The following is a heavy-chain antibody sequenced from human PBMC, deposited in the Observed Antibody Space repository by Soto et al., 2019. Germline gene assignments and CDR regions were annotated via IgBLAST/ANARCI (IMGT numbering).Heavy chain of an antibody. V-gene: IGHV1-69*06. CDR2: IIPIFGTA. D-gene: IGHD3-3*01. CDR1: GGTLSSYA. J-gene: IGHJ5*02. CDR3: ASLVGRGRDQDYDFWYGSDFDP. Sequence: SVTVSYKASGGTLSSYAICLVRQAPRQGLEWMGGIIPIFGTANYAQKFQRRVTITADKSTSTAYMELSSLRSEDTAVYHCASLVGRGRDQDYDFWYGSDFDPWGQGTLVIVSS.